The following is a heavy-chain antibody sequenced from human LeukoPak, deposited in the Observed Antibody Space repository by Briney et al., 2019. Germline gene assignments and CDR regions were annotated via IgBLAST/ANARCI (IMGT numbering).Heavy chain of an antibody. Sequence: PGGSLRLSCAASGFTVSSNYMSWVRQAPGKGLEWVSVIYSGGSTYYADSVKGRFTISRDNSKNTLYLQMNSLRAEDTAVYYCAKVGHYYDSSGYFIKPNWFDPWGQGTLVTVSS. CDR2: IYSGGST. D-gene: IGHD3-22*01. CDR3: AKVGHYYDSSGYFIKPNWFDP. CDR1: GFTVSSNY. J-gene: IGHJ5*02. V-gene: IGHV3-53*01.